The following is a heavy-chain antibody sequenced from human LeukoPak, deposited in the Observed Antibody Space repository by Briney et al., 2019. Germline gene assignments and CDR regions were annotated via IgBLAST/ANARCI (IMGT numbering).Heavy chain of an antibody. CDR2: IASDGSST. J-gene: IGHJ4*02. D-gene: IGHD5-24*01. CDR3: ARELLGHGYNSGDFDY. CDR1: GFTFSSYW. V-gene: IGHV3-74*01. Sequence: GGSLRLSCAASGFTFSSYWMNWVRQAPGKGLVWVSRIASDGSSTTYADSVKGRFSTSRDNAKNTLYLQMNSLRVEDTAVYYCARELLGHGYNSGDFDYWGQGTLVTVSS.